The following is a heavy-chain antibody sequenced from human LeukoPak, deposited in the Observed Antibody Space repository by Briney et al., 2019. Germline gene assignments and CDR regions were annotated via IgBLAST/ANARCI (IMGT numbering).Heavy chain of an antibody. J-gene: IGHJ4*01. Sequence: ASVKVSCKASGYTFTGYYMHWVRQAPGQGLEWMGWINPNTGGTNYAQNFQGRVTMTRDTSISTAYMELSRLKSDDTAVYYCARGPTVTTDYWGQEPWSPSPQ. D-gene: IGHD4-17*01. CDR3: ARGPTVTTDY. CDR1: GYTFTGYY. V-gene: IGHV1-2*02. CDR2: INPNTGGT.